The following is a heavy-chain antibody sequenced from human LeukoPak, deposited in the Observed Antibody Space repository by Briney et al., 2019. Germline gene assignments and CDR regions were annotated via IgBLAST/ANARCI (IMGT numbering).Heavy chain of an antibody. CDR2: INHSGST. Sequence: PSETLSLTCAVYGGSFSGYYWSWIRQPPGKGLEWIGEINHSGSTNYNPSLKSRVTISVDTSKNQFSLKLSSVTAADTAVYYCARALVYANWFDPWGQGTLVTVSS. V-gene: IGHV4-34*01. J-gene: IGHJ5*02. D-gene: IGHD2-8*01. CDR1: GGSFSGYY. CDR3: ARALVYANWFDP.